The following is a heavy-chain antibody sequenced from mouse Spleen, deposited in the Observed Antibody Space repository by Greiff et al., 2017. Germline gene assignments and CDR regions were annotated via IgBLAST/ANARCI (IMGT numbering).Heavy chain of an antibody. CDR1: GYTFTDYY. Sequence: EVQLQESGPVLVKPGASVKMSCKASGYTFTDYYMNWVKQSHGKSLEWIGVINPYNGGTSYNQKFKGKATLTVDKSSSTAYMELNSLTSEDSAVYYCARGLTGRYFDVWGAGTTVTVSS. CDR2: INPYNGGT. D-gene: IGHD4-1*01. CDR3: ARGLTGRYFDV. V-gene: IGHV1-19*01. J-gene: IGHJ1*01.